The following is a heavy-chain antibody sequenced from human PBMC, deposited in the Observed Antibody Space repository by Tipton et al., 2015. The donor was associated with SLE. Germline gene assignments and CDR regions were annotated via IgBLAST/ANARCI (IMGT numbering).Heavy chain of an antibody. CDR2: IHYSRST. CDR1: GGPTSSYY. V-gene: IGHV4-59*01. CDR3: AREGRGYSSSWLDS. Sequence: TLSLTCTVSGGPTSSYYWSWIRQPPGKGLEWIGYIHYSRSTNYNPSLKSRVTISVDTSKNQFSLRLSSVTAADTAVYYCAREGRGYSSSWLDSWGQGTLVTVSS. J-gene: IGHJ4*02. D-gene: IGHD6-13*01.